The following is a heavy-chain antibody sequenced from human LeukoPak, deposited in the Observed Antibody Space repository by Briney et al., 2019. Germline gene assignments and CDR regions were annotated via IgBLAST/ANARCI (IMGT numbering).Heavy chain of an antibody. V-gene: IGHV3-74*01. CDR1: GFTFTTYW. J-gene: IGHJ6*02. CDR2: INSDGSIT. Sequence: GGSLRLSCAASGFTFTTYWMHWVRQAPGKGLVWVSHINSDGSITSYADSVKGRFIISRDNAKNTLYLQMNSLRAEDTAVYYCARDAVDTANAVWGQGTTVTVSS. D-gene: IGHD5-18*01. CDR3: ARDAVDTANAV.